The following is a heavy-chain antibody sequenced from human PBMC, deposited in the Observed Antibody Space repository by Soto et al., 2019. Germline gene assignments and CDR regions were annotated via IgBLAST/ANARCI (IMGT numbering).Heavy chain of an antibody. CDR2: IYYSGST. J-gene: IGHJ4*02. V-gene: IGHV4-30-4*01. CDR1: GGSISSGDYY. D-gene: IGHD3-22*01. CDR3: ARTYYYDSSGYYPYYFDY. Sequence: SETLSLTCTVSGGSISSGDYYWSWIRQPPGKGLEWIGYIYYSGSTYYNPSLKSRVTISVDTSKNQLSLKLSSVTAADTAVYYCARTYYYDSSGYYPYYFDYWGQGTLVTVSS.